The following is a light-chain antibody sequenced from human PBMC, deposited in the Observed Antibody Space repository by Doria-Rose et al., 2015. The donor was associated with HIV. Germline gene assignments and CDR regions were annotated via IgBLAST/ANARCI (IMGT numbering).Light chain of an antibody. CDR3: YSYVGSSTVV. V-gene: IGLV2-23*02. CDR1: SSDVGSYDL. CDR2: EVS. J-gene: IGLJ3*02. Sequence: QSALIQPASVSGSPGQSITISCTGTSSDVGSYDLVSWYQQYPGTAPKLMIFEVSKRPSGISNRFSGSKSGNTASLTISGLQAEDEADYYCYSYVGSSTVVFGGGTKLTVL.